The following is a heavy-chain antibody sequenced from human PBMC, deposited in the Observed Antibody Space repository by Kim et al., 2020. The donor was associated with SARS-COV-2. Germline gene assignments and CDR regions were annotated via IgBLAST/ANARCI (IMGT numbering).Heavy chain of an antibody. CDR2: IYYSGST. CDR1: GGSISSSSYY. CDR3: ARYNWNEGWFDP. Sequence: SETLSLTCTVSGGSISSSSYYWGWIRQPPGKGLEWIGSIYYSGSTYYNPSLKSRVTISVDTSKNQFSLKLSSVTAADTAVYYCARYNWNEGWFDPWGQETLVTVSS. V-gene: IGHV4-39*01. D-gene: IGHD1-20*01. J-gene: IGHJ5*02.